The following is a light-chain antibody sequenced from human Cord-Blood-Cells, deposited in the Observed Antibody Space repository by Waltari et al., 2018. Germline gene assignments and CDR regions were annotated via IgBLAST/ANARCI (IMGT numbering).Light chain of an antibody. Sequence: DIVMTQSPLSLPVTPGEPASISCRSSQSLLHSNGYNYLDWYLQKPGQSPQLLIYLGSNRASGVPDRCSGSGSGTDFTLKISRVEAEDVGVYYCMQALQTLLTFGGGTKVEIK. J-gene: IGKJ4*01. CDR2: LGS. CDR3: MQALQTLLT. CDR1: QSLLHSNGYNY. V-gene: IGKV2-28*01.